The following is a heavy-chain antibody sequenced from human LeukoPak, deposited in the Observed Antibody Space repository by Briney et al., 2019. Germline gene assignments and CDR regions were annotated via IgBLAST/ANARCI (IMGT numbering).Heavy chain of an antibody. V-gene: IGHV1-2*02. CDR3: ARGGYSYGKNWFDP. D-gene: IGHD5-18*01. CDR2: INPNSGVT. Sequence: ASVKVSCKASRYTFTGYYMHWVRQAPGQGLEWMGWINPNSGVTDYAQNFQGRVTMTRDTSISTAYVELSRLRSDDTAVYYCARGGYSYGKNWFDPWGQGTLVTVSS. J-gene: IGHJ5*02. CDR1: RYTFTGYY.